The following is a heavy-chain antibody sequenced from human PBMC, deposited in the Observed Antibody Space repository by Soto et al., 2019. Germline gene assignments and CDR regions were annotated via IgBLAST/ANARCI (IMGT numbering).Heavy chain of an antibody. Sequence: SVWIYCKGSGFTVTSSAVQWVRQARGQRLEWIGWIVVGSGNTNYAQKFQERVTITRDMSTSTAYMELSSLRSEDTAVYYCAANRGSSGWYFGVGYYYYGMDVWGQGTTVTVS. CDR3: AANRGSSGWYFGVGYYYYGMDV. CDR1: GFTVTSSA. CDR2: IVVGSGNT. J-gene: IGHJ6*02. V-gene: IGHV1-58*01. D-gene: IGHD6-19*01.